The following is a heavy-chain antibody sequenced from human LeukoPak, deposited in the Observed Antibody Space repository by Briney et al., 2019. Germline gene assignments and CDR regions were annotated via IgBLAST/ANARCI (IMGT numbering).Heavy chain of an antibody. Sequence: GGSLRLSCAASGFTFSSYAMHWVRQAPGKGLEWVAVISYDGSNKYYADSVKGRFTISRDNSKNTLYLQMNSLRAEDTAVYYCAKIPWFGESPSWGQGTLVTVSS. D-gene: IGHD3-10*01. J-gene: IGHJ4*02. CDR2: ISYDGSNK. V-gene: IGHV3-30-3*02. CDR1: GFTFSSYA. CDR3: AKIPWFGESPS.